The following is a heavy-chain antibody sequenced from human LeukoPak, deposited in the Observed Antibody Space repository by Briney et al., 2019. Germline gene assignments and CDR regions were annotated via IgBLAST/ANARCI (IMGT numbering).Heavy chain of an antibody. CDR3: AKSYCSSTSCYNAFDI. D-gene: IGHD2-2*02. CDR1: GFTFSSYG. Sequence: GSLRLSCAASGFTFSSYGMHWVRQAPGKGLEWVAVISYDGSNKYYADSVKGRFTISRDNSKNTLYLQMNSLRAEDTAVYYCAKSYCSSTSCYNAFDIWGQGTMVTVSS. CDR2: ISYDGSNK. J-gene: IGHJ3*02. V-gene: IGHV3-30*18.